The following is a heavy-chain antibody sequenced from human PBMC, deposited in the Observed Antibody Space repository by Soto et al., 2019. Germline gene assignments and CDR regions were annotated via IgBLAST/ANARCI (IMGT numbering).Heavy chain of an antibody. D-gene: IGHD2-15*01. V-gene: IGHV4-4*02. CDR2: IYHSGST. CDR1: GTSISSAFW. J-gene: IGHJ5*02. CDR3: ATLPPRIVVVKTEIPT. Sequence: SETLALTSPDSGTSISSAFWWTWVRQPPGKGLEWIGEIYHSGSTKYNPSLKSRVTISVDKSNNQFSLELRAVTAADTAVYYCATLPPRIVVVKTEIPTWGQGTLVTVSS.